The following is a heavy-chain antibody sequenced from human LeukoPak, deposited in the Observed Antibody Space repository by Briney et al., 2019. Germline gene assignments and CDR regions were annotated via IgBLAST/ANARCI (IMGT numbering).Heavy chain of an antibody. CDR1: GFTFSSYA. J-gene: IGHJ4*02. Sequence: GGSLRLSCAASGFTFSSYAMHWVRQAPGKGLEWVAVISYDGSNKYYADSVKGRFTISRDNSKNTLYLQMNSLRAEDTAVYYCASLHYDSSVFVDYWGQGTLVTVSS. CDR2: ISYDGSNK. V-gene: IGHV3-30-3*01. D-gene: IGHD3-22*01. CDR3: ASLHYDSSVFVDY.